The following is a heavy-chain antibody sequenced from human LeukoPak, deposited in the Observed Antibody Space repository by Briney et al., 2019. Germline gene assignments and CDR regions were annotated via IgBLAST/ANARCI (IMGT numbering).Heavy chain of an antibody. CDR2: IYYSGGT. J-gene: IGHJ5*02. Sequence: EASETLSLTCTVSGGSINYYYWMWIRQPPGKGLEWIGYIYYSGGTHYNPSLKSRVTMLVDTSKNQFSLKLSSVTAADTAVYYCARGKSVVRGVIAWFDPWGQGTLVTVSS. CDR1: GGSINYYY. D-gene: IGHD3-10*01. V-gene: IGHV4-59*12. CDR3: ARGKSVVRGVIAWFDP.